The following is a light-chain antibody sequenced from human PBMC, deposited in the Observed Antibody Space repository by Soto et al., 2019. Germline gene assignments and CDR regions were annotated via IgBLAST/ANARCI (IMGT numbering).Light chain of an antibody. CDR3: CSCAGSSTPNWV. CDR1: SSDVGSYNL. V-gene: IGLV2-23*01. Sequence: QSALTQPASVSGSPGQSITISCTGTSSDVGSYNLVSWYQQHSGKAPKLMIYEGSKRPSGVSNRFSGSKSGNTASLTISGLQAEDEADYYCCSCAGSSTPNWVFGGGTKLTLL. J-gene: IGLJ3*02. CDR2: EGS.